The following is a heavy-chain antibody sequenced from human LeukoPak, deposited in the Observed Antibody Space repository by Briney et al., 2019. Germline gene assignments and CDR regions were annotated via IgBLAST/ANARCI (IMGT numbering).Heavy chain of an antibody. Sequence: GGSLRLSCAASGFTVSSNYMCWVRQAPGKGLEWVSVIYSGGSTYYAGSVKGRFTISRDNSKNTLYLQMNSLRAEDTAVYYCARDLDGYNYFDYWGQGTLVTVSS. D-gene: IGHD5-24*01. J-gene: IGHJ4*02. CDR2: IYSGGST. CDR1: GFTVSSNY. CDR3: ARDLDGYNYFDY. V-gene: IGHV3-66*02.